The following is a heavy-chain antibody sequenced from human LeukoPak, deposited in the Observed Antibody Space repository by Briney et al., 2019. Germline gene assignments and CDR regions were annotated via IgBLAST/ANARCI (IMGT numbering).Heavy chain of an antibody. CDR2: LSGGGEYT. D-gene: IGHD3-16*01. Sequence: GGSLRLSCAASGFTFSSYSMNWVRQAPGKGLEWVSALSGGGEYTYSADSVKGRFTISRDNSKNMLYLQMNSLRAEDTAVYYCATITYFDYIWGRFVSWGQGTLVTVSS. V-gene: IGHV3-23*01. CDR3: ATITYFDYIWGRFVS. CDR1: GFTFSSYS. J-gene: IGHJ4*02.